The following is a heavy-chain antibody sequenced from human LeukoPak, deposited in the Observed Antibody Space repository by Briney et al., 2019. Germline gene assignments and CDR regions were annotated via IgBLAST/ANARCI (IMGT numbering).Heavy chain of an antibody. Sequence: ASVKVSCKASGGTFSSYAISWVRQAPGQGLEWMGRFIPILGIANYAQKFQGRVTITADKSTSTAYMELSSLRSEDTAVYYCARGGVVTATQYYFDYWGQGTLVTVSS. J-gene: IGHJ4*02. CDR3: ARGGVVTATQYYFDY. CDR2: FIPILGIA. CDR1: GGTFSSYA. D-gene: IGHD2-21*02. V-gene: IGHV1-69*04.